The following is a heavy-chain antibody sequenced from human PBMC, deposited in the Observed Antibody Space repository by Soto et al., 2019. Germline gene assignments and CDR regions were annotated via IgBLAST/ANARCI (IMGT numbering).Heavy chain of an antibody. CDR3: AKTKGSAYSSSAY. CDR2: ISWNSGSI. V-gene: IGHV3-9*01. D-gene: IGHD3-3*01. Sequence: EVQLVESGGGLVQPGRSLRLSCAASGFTFDDYAMHWVRQAPGKGLEWVSGISWNSGSIGYADSVKGRFTISRDNAKNSLYLQMNSLRAEDTAIYYCAKTKGSAYSSSAYWGQGTLVTVSS. J-gene: IGHJ4*02. CDR1: GFTFDDYA.